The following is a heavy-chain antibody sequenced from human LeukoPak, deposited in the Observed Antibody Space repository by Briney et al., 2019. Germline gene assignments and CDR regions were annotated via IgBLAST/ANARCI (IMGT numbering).Heavy chain of an antibody. D-gene: IGHD3-10*01. CDR2: FNYGGGT. Sequence: SETLSLTCAVYGGSFTEDYWSWIRQPPGKGLEWIGEFNYGGGTHYNPSLQSRVTISVDVSENQASLKLRSVTAADTAVYYCARCPDTTYYYGSGSYSGAFDIWGQGTMVTVSS. V-gene: IGHV4-34*01. CDR3: ARCPDTTYYYGSGSYSGAFDI. CDR1: GGSFTEDY. J-gene: IGHJ3*02.